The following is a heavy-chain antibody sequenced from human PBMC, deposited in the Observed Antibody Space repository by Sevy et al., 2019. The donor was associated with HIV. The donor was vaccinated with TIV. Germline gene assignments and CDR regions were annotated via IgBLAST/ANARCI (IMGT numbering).Heavy chain of an antibody. Sequence: GGSLRLSCAASGFTVINNYMTWLRQAPGKGLEWVSVIHSGGSTYYADSVKGRFTISRDNSKNTLYLQMNSLRTEDTAVYYCARDAVLPTSMDYYYYMDVWGKGTTVTVSS. CDR2: IHSGGST. CDR3: ARDAVLPTSMDYYYYMDV. V-gene: IGHV3-66*02. J-gene: IGHJ6*03. CDR1: GFTVINNY. D-gene: IGHD2-2*01.